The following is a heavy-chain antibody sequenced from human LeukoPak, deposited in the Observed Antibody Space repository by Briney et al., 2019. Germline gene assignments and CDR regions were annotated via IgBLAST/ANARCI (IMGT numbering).Heavy chain of an antibody. J-gene: IGHJ4*02. CDR3: AKGISGEPFDY. Sequence: PGGSLRLSCAASGFTVSSSYMSWVRQAPGKGLEWVSVIYSGGSTYYADSVKGRFTISRDNSKNTLYLQMNSLRVEDTAVYYCAKGISGEPFDYWGQGTLVTVSS. D-gene: IGHD7-27*01. CDR2: IYSGGST. CDR1: GFTVSSSY. V-gene: IGHV3-53*01.